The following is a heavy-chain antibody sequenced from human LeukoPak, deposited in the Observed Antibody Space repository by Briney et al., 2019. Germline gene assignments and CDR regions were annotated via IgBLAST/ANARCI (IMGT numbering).Heavy chain of an antibody. CDR2: MNIDGSEK. V-gene: IGHV3-7*01. CDR1: GFTFSSFW. J-gene: IGHJ4*02. Sequence: PGGSLRLACAASGFTFSSFWMGWVRQTPGTRLEWVANMNIDGSEKYYADSVKGRFSISRDNARNSVYLQMNSLRVEDTAVYYCARDPVEWELPLDQWGQGTLVTVSS. D-gene: IGHD1-26*01. CDR3: ARDPVEWELPLDQ.